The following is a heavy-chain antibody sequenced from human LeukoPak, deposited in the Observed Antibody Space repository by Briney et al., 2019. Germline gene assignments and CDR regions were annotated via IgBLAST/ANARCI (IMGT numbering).Heavy chain of an antibody. V-gene: IGHV1-46*01. CDR3: ARDNSVGDIAWWFDP. CDR1: GYIFTSYF. Sequence: ASVKVSCKASGYIFTSYFMHWVRQAPGQGLEWMGLINPSGGSTRYAQKFQGRVTLTRDMSTSTDYMELRSLKSEDTAVYYCARDNSVGDIAWWFDPWGQGTLVTVSS. D-gene: IGHD3-10*01. CDR2: INPSGGST. J-gene: IGHJ5*02.